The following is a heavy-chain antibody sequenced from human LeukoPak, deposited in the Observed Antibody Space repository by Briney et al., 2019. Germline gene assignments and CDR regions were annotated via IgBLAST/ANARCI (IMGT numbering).Heavy chain of an antibody. Sequence: SVKVSCKASGGTFSSYAISWVRQAPGQGLEWMGGIIPIFGTANYAQKFQGRVTITADESTSTAYMELSSLRSKDTAVYYCARSVVPAAHASFDYWGQGTLVTVSS. J-gene: IGHJ4*02. CDR3: ARSVVPAAHASFDY. V-gene: IGHV1-69*13. D-gene: IGHD2-2*01. CDR1: GGTFSSYA. CDR2: IIPIFGTA.